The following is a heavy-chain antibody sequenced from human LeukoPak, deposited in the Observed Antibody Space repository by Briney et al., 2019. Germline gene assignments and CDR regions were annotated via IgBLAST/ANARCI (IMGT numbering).Heavy chain of an antibody. CDR1: GGSFSGYY. D-gene: IGHD3-10*01. J-gene: IGHJ4*02. Sequence: SETLSLTCAVYGGSFSGYYWSWIRQPPGKGLEWIGEINHSGSTNYNPSLKSRVTISVDTSKNQFSLKLSSVTAADTAVYYCXXXQYYYGSGSHNFDYWGQGTLVTVSS. CDR3: XXXQYYYGSGSHNFDY. CDR2: INHSGST. V-gene: IGHV4-34*01.